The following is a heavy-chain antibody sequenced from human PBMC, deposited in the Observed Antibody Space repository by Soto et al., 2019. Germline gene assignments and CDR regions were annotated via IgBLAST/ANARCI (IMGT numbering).Heavy chain of an antibody. CDR2: MNPNSGNT. Sequence: ASVKVSCKASGYTFTSYDINWVRQATGQGLEWMGWMNPNSGNTGYAQKFQGRVTMTRNTSISTAYMELSSLRSEDTAVYYCARASYYDSWSGYYWFDPWGQGTLVTVSS. J-gene: IGHJ5*02. CDR3: ARASYYDSWSGYYWFDP. V-gene: IGHV1-8*01. CDR1: GYTFTSYD. D-gene: IGHD3-3*01.